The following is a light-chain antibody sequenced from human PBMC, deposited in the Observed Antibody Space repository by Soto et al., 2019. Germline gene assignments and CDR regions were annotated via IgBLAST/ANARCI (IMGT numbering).Light chain of an antibody. CDR1: QSVSSN. J-gene: IGKJ2*01. CDR2: GAS. V-gene: IGKV3-15*01. CDR3: HQYDNKPQT. Sequence: EIVLTHSPATLSVSPGERSTLSCMASQSVSSNLAWYQHKPGQAPRLLIYGASTRAADVPARFSGGGSGTDFSLTISRLEPEDFAVYYCHQYDNKPQTFGQGTKVDIK.